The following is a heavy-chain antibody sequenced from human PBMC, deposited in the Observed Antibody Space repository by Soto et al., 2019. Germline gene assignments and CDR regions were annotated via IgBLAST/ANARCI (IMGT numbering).Heavy chain of an antibody. CDR3: ARGFHSYYYNYMDV. Sequence: ASVKVSCKASGYIFSGYAMHWVRQAPGQRLEWMGWINAGNGNTKYSQKFQGRVTITRDTSASTAYMELSSLRSEDTAMYYCARGFHSYYYNYMDVWAKGTTVTVSS. J-gene: IGHJ6*03. CDR2: INAGNGNT. V-gene: IGHV1-3*01. D-gene: IGHD3-3*01. CDR1: GYIFSGYA.